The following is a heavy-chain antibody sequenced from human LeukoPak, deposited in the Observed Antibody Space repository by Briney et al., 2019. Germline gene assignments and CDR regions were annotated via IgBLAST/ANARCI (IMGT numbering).Heavy chain of an antibody. J-gene: IGHJ4*02. CDR3: AIGGYSSSWYVFDC. V-gene: IGHV3-11*01. CDR1: GFTFSDYY. CDR2: ISSSGSTI. Sequence: GGSLRLSCEASGFTFSDYYMSWIRQAPGKGLEWVSYISSSGSTIYYADSVKSRFTISRDNAKNSPYLQMNSLRAEDTAVYYCAIGGYSSSWYVFDCWGQGTLVTVSS. D-gene: IGHD6-13*01.